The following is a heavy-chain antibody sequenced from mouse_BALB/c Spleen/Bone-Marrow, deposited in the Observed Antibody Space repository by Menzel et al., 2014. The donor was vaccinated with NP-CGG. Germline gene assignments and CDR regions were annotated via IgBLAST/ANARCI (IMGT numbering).Heavy chain of an antibody. CDR1: GFTFSSFG. J-gene: IGHJ4*01. CDR3: ARSPYDYAAMDY. D-gene: IGHD2-4*01. V-gene: IGHV5-17*02. CDR2: ISSGSSTI. Sequence: EVQGVESGGGLVQPGESRKLSCAASGFTFSSFGMHWVRQAPEKGLESVAYISSGSSTIYYADTVKGRFTISRDNPKNTLFLQMTSLRSEDTAMYYCARSPYDYAAMDYWGQGTSVTVSS.